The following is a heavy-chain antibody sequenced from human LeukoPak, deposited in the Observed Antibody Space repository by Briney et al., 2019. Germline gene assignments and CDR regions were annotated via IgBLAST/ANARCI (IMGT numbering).Heavy chain of an antibody. Sequence: GGSLRLSCAASGFTFNNAWMSWVRQAPGKGLEWVGRIQSQTDGGTTAYAAPVKGRFTISRDESKDTLYLQMNNLKIEDTAVYYCTTYRWYSDSWGQGTLVTVSS. D-gene: IGHD6-13*01. J-gene: IGHJ4*02. CDR1: GFTFNNAW. V-gene: IGHV3-15*01. CDR2: IQSQTDGGTT. CDR3: TTYRWYSDS.